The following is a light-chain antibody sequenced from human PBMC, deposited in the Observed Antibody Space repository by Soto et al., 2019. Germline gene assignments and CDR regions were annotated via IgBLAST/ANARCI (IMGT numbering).Light chain of an antibody. J-gene: IGKJ4*01. CDR3: QQYGSSPLT. Sequence: EIVLTQSPATLSLSPGERATLSCRASQSVDRIYLAWYQQKPGQAPRLLIYGASSRATGIPDRFSGSGSGTDFTLTISRLEPEDSAVYYCQQYGSSPLTFGGGTKVEI. CDR1: QSVDRIY. V-gene: IGKV3-20*01. CDR2: GAS.